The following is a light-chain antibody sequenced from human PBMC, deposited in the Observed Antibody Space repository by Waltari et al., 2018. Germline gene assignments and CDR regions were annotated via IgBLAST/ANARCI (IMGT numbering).Light chain of an antibody. CDR2: GAS. CDR3: QQYNNWPET. V-gene: IGKV3-15*01. Sequence: EIVMTQSPATLSLSPGDRATLSCRASQSVGSKLAWYQQKPGQAPRLLIYGASTRATGIPARFSGSGSGTQFTLTISSLQSEDFAVYYCQQYNNWPETFGQGTKVEIK. CDR1: QSVGSK. J-gene: IGKJ1*01.